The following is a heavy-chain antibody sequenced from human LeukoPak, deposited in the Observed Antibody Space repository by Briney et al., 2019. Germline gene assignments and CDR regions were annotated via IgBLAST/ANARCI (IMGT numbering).Heavy chain of an antibody. CDR3: ARRSSGSRLHGY. D-gene: IGHD1-26*01. CDR2: INHSGST. CDR1: GGCFSGYY. Sequence: SETLSLTCAVYGGCFSGYYCSWIRQPPAKGLDWIGEINHSGSTNYNPSLKSRVTISVDTSKNQFSLKLSSVTAADTAVYYCARRSSGSRLHGYWGQGTLVTVSS. J-gene: IGHJ4*02. V-gene: IGHV4-34*01.